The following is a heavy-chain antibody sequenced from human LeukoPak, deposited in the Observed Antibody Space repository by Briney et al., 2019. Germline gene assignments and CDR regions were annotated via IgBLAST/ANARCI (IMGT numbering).Heavy chain of an antibody. J-gene: IGHJ3*02. Sequence: PSETLSLTCTVSGGSISSDGYYWSWIRQHPGKGLEWVGYIYYSGSTNYNPSLKSRVTISVDTSKNQFSLKLSSVTAADTAVYYCARDSRALTYYDFWSGYSSDAFDIWGQGTMVTVSS. V-gene: IGHV4-61*08. CDR3: ARDSRALTYYDFWSGYSSDAFDI. CDR1: GGSISSDGYY. D-gene: IGHD3-3*01. CDR2: IYYSGST.